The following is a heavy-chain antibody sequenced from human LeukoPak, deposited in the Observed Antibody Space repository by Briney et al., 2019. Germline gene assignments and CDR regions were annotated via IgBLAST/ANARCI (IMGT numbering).Heavy chain of an antibody. Sequence: PGGSLRLSCAASGFTVSSNYMSWVRQAPGKGLEWVSSISSSSSYIYYADSVKGRFTISRDNAKNSLYLQMNSLRAEDTAVYYCARENGYSSGLSAFDIWGQGTMVTVSS. CDR3: ARENGYSSGLSAFDI. CDR1: GFTVSSNY. D-gene: IGHD6-19*01. V-gene: IGHV3-21*01. J-gene: IGHJ3*02. CDR2: ISSSSSYI.